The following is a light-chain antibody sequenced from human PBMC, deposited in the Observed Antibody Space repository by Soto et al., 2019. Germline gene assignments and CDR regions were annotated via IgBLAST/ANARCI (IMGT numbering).Light chain of an antibody. CDR2: EVS. V-gene: IGLV2-14*01. Sequence: QSALTQPASVSGSPGQSITISCTGTSSDVGGYNYVSWYQQHPGKAPKLMIYEVSNRPSGVSNRFSGSKSGNTASLTISGLQAEDEADVYCSSYTRSSPHVVFGGGTKVTVL. J-gene: IGLJ2*01. CDR1: SSDVGGYNY. CDR3: SSYTRSSPHVV.